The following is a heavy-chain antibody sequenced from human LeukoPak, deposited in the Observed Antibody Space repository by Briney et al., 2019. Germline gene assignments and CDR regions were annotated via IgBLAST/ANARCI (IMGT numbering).Heavy chain of an antibody. J-gene: IGHJ4*02. Sequence: GGCLRLSCAASGFTFSSSAMSWVRQAPGKGLEWVSAISGSGGSTSYADSVKGRFTISRDNSNNTLYLQMNSLRAEDTAVYYCANGAVAGLAADYWGQGTLVTVSS. CDR3: ANGAVAGLAADY. CDR1: GFTFSSSA. D-gene: IGHD6-19*01. CDR2: ISGSGGST. V-gene: IGHV3-23*01.